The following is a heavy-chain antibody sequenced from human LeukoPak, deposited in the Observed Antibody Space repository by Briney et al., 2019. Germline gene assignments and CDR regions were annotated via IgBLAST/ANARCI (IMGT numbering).Heavy chain of an antibody. CDR3: ARAKPKNMVRGLIMRRESRYYFDY. J-gene: IGHJ4*02. CDR1: GFTFSSYW. CDR2: INEDGSEK. Sequence: GGSLRLSCAASGFTFSSYWMSRVRQAPGTGLEWVANINEDGSEKNYVDSVKGRFTISRDNAKNSLYLQMNSLRAEDTAVYYCARAKPKNMVRGLIMRRESRYYFDYWGQGTLVTVSS. V-gene: IGHV3-7*03. D-gene: IGHD3-10*01.